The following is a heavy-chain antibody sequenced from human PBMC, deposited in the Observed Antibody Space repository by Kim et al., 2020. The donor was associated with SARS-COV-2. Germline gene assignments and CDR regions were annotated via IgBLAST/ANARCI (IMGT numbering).Heavy chain of an antibody. J-gene: IGHJ4*02. D-gene: IGHD3-10*01. CDR1: GFTFSSYG. V-gene: IGHV3-30*18. CDR2: ISYDGSNK. CDR3: AKDSISRLLWFGDHFDY. Sequence: GGSLRLSCAASGFTFSSYGMHWVRQAPGKGLEWVAVISYDGSNKYYADSVKGRFTISRDNSKNTLYLQMNSLRAEDTAVYYCAKDSISRLLWFGDHFDYWGQGTLVTVSS.